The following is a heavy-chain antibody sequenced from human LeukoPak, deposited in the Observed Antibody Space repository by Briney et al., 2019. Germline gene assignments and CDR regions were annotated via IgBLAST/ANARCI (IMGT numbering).Heavy chain of an antibody. Sequence: SETLSLTCTASGGSISSSSYYWGWIRQPPGKGLEWIGSIYYSGSTYYNPSLKSRVTISVDTSKNQFSLKLSSVTAADTAVYYCARGYCSSTSCYAGSNWFDPWGQGTLVTVSS. CDR2: IYYSGST. CDR3: ARGYCSSTSCYAGSNWFDP. CDR1: GGSISSSSYY. J-gene: IGHJ5*02. D-gene: IGHD2-2*01. V-gene: IGHV4-39*01.